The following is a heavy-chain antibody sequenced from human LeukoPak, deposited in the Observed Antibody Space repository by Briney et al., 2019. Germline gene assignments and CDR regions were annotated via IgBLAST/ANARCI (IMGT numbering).Heavy chain of an antibody. CDR1: GFTFSSYA. CDR3: ARGGYYDSSGYYDTTGN. J-gene: IGHJ4*02. V-gene: IGHV3-30-3*01. D-gene: IGHD3-22*01. CDR2: ISYDGSNK. Sequence: GGSLRLSYAASGFTFSSYAMHWVRQAPGKGLEWVAVISYDGSNKYYADSVKGRFTISRDNSKNTLYLQMNSLRAEDTAVYYCARGGYYDSSGYYDTTGNWGQGTLVTVSS.